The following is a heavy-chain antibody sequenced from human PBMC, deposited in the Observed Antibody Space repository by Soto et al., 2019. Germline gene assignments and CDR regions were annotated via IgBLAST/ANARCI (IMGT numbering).Heavy chain of an antibody. CDR1: GGSISSSSYY. V-gene: IGHV4-39*01. Sequence: PSETLSLTCTVSGGSISSSSYYWGWIRQPPGKGLEWIGGINYSGTTYYNPSRKRRVTISVETSKKLYFLKLSSVTSADTAVYYCARLAYDFLSGSIGHWGQGTLVTVSS. J-gene: IGHJ4*02. CDR2: INYSGTT. CDR3: ARLAYDFLSGSIGH. D-gene: IGHD3-3*01.